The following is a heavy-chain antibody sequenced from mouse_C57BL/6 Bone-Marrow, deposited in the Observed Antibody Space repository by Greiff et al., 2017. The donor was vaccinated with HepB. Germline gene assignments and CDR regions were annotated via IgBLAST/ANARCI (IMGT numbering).Heavy chain of an antibody. V-gene: IGHV1-26*01. CDR1: GYTFTDYY. Sequence: EVQLQQSGPELVKPGASVKISCKASGYTFTDYYMNWVKQSHGKSLEWIGDINPNNGGTSYNQKFKGKATLTVDKSSSTAYMDLRSLTSEDSAVYYCARALLRSLDYWGQGTTLTVSS. D-gene: IGHD1-1*01. CDR3: ARALLRSLDY. CDR2: INPNNGGT. J-gene: IGHJ2*01.